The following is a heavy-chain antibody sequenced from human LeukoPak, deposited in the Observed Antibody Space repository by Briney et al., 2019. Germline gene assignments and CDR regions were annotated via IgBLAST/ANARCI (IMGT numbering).Heavy chain of an antibody. CDR1: GFTFATYV. CDR2: VGGDGRVT. Sequence: GGSLRLSCAASGFTFATYVMTWLRQAPGKGLEWVSSVGGDGRVTYYADSVKGRFTISRDNSKNTIFLQMNSLRVEDTAVYYCAKGISADGYNFERGADYWGQGAQVIVSS. CDR3: AKGISADGYNFERGADY. D-gene: IGHD5-24*01. J-gene: IGHJ4*02. V-gene: IGHV3-23*01.